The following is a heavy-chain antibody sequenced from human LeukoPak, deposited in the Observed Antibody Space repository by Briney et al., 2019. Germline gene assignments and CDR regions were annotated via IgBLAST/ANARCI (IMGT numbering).Heavy chain of an antibody. J-gene: IGHJ6*03. D-gene: IGHD5-18*01. CDR2: IYYSGST. Sequence: SETLSLTCTVSGGSISSSSYYWSWIRQPPGKGLEWIGYIYYSGSTNYNPSLKSRVTISVDTSKNQFSLKLTSVTAADTAVYYCARTTEGGYTYGYFYYYYMDVWGKGTTVAISS. CDR3: ARTTEGGYTYGYFYYYYMDV. CDR1: GGSISSSSYY. V-gene: IGHV4-61*01.